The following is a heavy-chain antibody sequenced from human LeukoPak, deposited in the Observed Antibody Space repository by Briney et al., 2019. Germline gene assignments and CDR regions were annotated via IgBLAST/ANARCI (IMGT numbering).Heavy chain of an antibody. CDR2: ISNNADST. J-gene: IGHJ4*02. CDR3: ATSGDHGDYGGY. D-gene: IGHD4-17*01. CDR1: GIIFSNYG. V-gene: IGHV3-64*01. Sequence: PGGSLRLSCAASGIIFSNYGMHWVRQAPGKGLEYVSAISNNADSTYYVNSVRGRFTISRDNSKKTLYLQMGSLRTKDMGVYYCATSGDHGDYGGYWGQGTLVTVSS.